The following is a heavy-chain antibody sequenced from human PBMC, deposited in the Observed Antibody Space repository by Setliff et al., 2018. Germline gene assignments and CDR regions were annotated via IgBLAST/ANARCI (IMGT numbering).Heavy chain of an antibody. CDR3: ARVPNFWSGYLDY. D-gene: IGHD3-3*01. CDR2: INHSGST. J-gene: IGHJ4*02. CDR1: GGSFSGYY. Sequence: TSETLSLTCAVYGGSFSGYYWSWIRQPPGKGLEWIGEINHSGSTNYSPSLKSRVTISVDTSKNQFSLKLSSVTAADTAVYYCARVPNFWSGYLDYWGQGTLVTVSS. V-gene: IGHV4-34*01.